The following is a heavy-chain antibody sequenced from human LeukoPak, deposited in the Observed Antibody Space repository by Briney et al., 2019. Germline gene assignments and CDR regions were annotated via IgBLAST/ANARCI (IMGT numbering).Heavy chain of an antibody. CDR3: ARLFCTGDRCYRYFDY. J-gene: IGHJ4*02. Sequence: ASVKVSCKVSGYTLTELSMHWVRQAPGKGLEWMGGFDPEDGETIYAQKFQGRVTMTEDTSTDTAYMELSSLRSEDTAVYYCARLFCTGDRCYRYFDYWGQGTLVTVSS. D-gene: IGHD2-15*01. V-gene: IGHV1-24*01. CDR1: GYTLTELS. CDR2: FDPEDGET.